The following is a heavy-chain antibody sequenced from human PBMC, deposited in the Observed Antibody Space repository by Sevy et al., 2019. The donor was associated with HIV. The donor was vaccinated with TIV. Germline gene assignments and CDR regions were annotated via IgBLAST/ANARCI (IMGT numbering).Heavy chain of an antibody. J-gene: IGHJ4*02. D-gene: IGHD3-22*01. CDR3: ATTKDYYENSGDPFDY. CDR2: FDPEDDER. V-gene: IGHV1-24*01. Sequence: ASVKVSCKVSGNTLTQLSMHWVRQVPGKGLEWMGSFDPEDDERIYAQKFQGRVTMTQDTCTDTAYMELSSLKSEETAVYYCATTKDYYENSGDPFDYWGQGTLVTVSS. CDR1: GNTLTQLS.